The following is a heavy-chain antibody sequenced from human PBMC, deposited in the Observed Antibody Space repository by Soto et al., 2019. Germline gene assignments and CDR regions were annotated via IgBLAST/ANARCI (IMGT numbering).Heavy chain of an antibody. Sequence: QVQLVESGGGVVQPGRSLRLSCAASGFTFSSYGMHWVRQAPGKGLEWVAVISYDGSNKYYADSVKGRFTISRDNSKNTLYLQMNSLRAEDKAVYYCAKGNTTVYYYYMDVWGKGTTVTVSS. CDR3: AKGNTTVYYYYMDV. CDR2: ISYDGSNK. D-gene: IGHD4-17*01. CDR1: GFTFSSYG. V-gene: IGHV3-30*18. J-gene: IGHJ6*03.